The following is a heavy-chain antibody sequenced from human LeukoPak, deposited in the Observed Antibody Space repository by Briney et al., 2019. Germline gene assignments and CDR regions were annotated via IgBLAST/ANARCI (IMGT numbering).Heavy chain of an antibody. Sequence: ASVKVSCKASGYTFTSYYMHWVRQAPGQGLEWMGIINPSGGSTSYAQKFQGRVTMTRDTSTSTVYMELRSLRSDDMAVYYCARTTHSDAFDIWGQGTMVTVSS. CDR2: INPSGGST. D-gene: IGHD4-11*01. CDR1: GYTFTSYY. J-gene: IGHJ3*02. CDR3: ARTTHSDAFDI. V-gene: IGHV1-46*01.